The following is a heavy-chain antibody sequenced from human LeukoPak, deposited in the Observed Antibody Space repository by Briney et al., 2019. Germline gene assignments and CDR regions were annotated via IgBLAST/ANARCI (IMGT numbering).Heavy chain of an antibody. CDR2: IYPADSET. J-gene: IGHJ6*02. V-gene: IGHV5-51*01. CDR1: GYGFTSYW. Sequence: GESLQISCKGSGYGFTSYWIGWVRQMPGKGLEWMGIIYPADSETRYSPSFQGQVTISVDKSVSTAYLQWSSLKASDTAMYYCARRSVPAAMNYYGMDVWGQGTTVTVSS. CDR3: ARRSVPAAMNYYGMDV. D-gene: IGHD2-2*01.